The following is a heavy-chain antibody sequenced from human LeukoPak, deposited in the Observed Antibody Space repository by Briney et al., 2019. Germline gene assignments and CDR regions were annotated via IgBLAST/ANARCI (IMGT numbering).Heavy chain of an antibody. V-gene: IGHV4-34*01. CDR1: GGSFSGYY. D-gene: IGHD3-10*01. CDR2: INHSGST. CDR3: ARIGVWFGEGNLSGYFDY. Sequence: PSETLSLTCAVYGGSFSGYYWSWIRQPPGKGLEWIGEINHSGSTNYNPSLKSRVTISVDTSKNQFSLKLSSVTAADTAVYYCARIGVWFGEGNLSGYFDYWGQGTLVTVSS. J-gene: IGHJ4*02.